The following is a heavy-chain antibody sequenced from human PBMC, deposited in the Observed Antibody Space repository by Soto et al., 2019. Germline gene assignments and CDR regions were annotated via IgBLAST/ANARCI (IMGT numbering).Heavy chain of an antibody. CDR2: IYPGDSDT. J-gene: IGHJ6*02. CDR1: GYSFSNYW. Sequence: PGESLKISCKGSGYSFSNYWIGWVRQMPGKGLECMGIIYPGDSDTRYSPSFQGRFTISRDNAKNSLYLQMNSLRAEDTAVYYCARDRVVPFPMDVWGQGTTVTVSS. V-gene: IGHV5-51*01. CDR3: ARDRVVPFPMDV. D-gene: IGHD2-2*01.